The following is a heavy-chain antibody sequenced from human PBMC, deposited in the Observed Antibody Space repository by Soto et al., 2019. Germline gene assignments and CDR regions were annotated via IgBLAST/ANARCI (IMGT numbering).Heavy chain of an antibody. J-gene: IGHJ6*02. CDR1: GYSFTKYG. Sequence: RASVKVSCKTSGYSFTKYGLHWGRRAPGQRLEWMGWINPGNGDTKYSQKFQGRVTITRDTSATTAYMELSSLRSEDSAVFYCARTDCSSTSCYNYYYYGLDVWGQGTTVTISS. D-gene: IGHD2-2*01. CDR3: ARTDCSSTSCYNYYYYGLDV. V-gene: IGHV1-3*01. CDR2: INPGNGDT.